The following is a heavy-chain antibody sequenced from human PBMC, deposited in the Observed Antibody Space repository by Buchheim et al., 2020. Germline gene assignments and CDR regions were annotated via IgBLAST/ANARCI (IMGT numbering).Heavy chain of an antibody. Sequence: QVQLVQSGAEVKKPGASVKVSCKASGYTFTSYYMHWVRQAPGQGHEWMGIINPSGGSTSYAQKFQGRLTMTRDHSPSTVYLELSSLRSEDTAVYYCAITMIVGPMDYWGQGTL. CDR2: INPSGGST. CDR1: GYTFTSYY. CDR3: AITMIVGPMDY. V-gene: IGHV1-46*01. J-gene: IGHJ4*02. D-gene: IGHD3-22*01.